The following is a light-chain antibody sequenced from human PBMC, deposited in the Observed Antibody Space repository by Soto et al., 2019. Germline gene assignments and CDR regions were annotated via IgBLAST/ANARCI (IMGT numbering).Light chain of an antibody. CDR2: VAS. J-gene: IGKJ5*01. Sequence: EIQLTQSPSSLSASVVDRVTITCRACATNRRNLNWYQQKPGKAPKLLIYVASSLQGGVPSRFSGSGSGTDFTLTIGSLQPDDFATYYCQQSDSTPITFGQGTRLEIK. CDR1: ATNRRN. V-gene: IGKV1-39*01. CDR3: QQSDSTPIT.